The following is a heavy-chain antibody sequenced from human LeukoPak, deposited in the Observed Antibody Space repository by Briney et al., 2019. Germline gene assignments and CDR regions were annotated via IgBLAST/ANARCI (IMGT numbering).Heavy chain of an antibody. Sequence: GWGVRLAWTVSGVSFSRYWVDWGRQAAGNGRVWVSRINSDGTSTAYADSVKGRFTGFRDNRHNTPYLQMNSLRAQDTAVYYCTRGKNFRADAFDIWGQGTMVRVSS. J-gene: IGHJ3*02. V-gene: IGHV3-74*01. CDR1: GVSFSRYW. CDR2: INSDGTST. D-gene: IGHD2/OR15-2a*01. CDR3: TRGKNFRADAFDI.